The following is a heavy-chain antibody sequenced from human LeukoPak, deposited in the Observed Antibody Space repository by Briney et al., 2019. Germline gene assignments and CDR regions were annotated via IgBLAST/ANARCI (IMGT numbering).Heavy chain of an antibody. Sequence: GGSLRLSCAASGFTFSSYSMNWVRQAPGKGLEWVSSISSSSSYIYYADSVKGRFTISRDNAKNSLYLQMNSLRAKDTAVYYCARLENYGSDTPGDYWGQGTLVTVSS. D-gene: IGHD3-10*01. CDR3: ARLENYGSDTPGDY. CDR1: GFTFSSYS. J-gene: IGHJ4*02. V-gene: IGHV3-21*01. CDR2: ISSSSSYI.